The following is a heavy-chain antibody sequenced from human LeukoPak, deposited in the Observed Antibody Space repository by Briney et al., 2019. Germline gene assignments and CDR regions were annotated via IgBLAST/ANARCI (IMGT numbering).Heavy chain of an antibody. D-gene: IGHD3-10*01. V-gene: IGHV1-18*01. CDR1: GYTFANYG. CDR2: ISGYNGNA. Sequence: ASVKVSCKASGYTFANYGISWVRQAPGQGLEWMGWISGYNGNANYAQKLQGRVTMTTDTSTSTAYMEVRGLRSDDTAVYYCARGDMVRGLYYMDVWGRGTTVTVSS. J-gene: IGHJ6*03. CDR3: ARGDMVRGLYYMDV.